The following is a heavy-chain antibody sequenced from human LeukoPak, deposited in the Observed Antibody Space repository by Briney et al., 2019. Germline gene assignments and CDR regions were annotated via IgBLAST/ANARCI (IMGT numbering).Heavy chain of an antibody. J-gene: IGHJ4*02. V-gene: IGHV3-23*01. Sequence: GASLRLSCAASGFTFSNYAMSWVRQAPGKGLEWVSAITGSGGNTYYADSVKGRFAISRDNSKNTVFLQMNSLRAEDTAVYYCAKWGDYDVLTGYYVSDYWGQGTLVTVSS. CDR2: ITGSGGNT. CDR1: GFTFSNYA. D-gene: IGHD3-9*01. CDR3: AKWGDYDVLTGYYVSDY.